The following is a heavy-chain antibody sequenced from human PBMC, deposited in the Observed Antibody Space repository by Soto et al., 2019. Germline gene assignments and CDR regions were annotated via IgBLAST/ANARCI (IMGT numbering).Heavy chain of an antibody. Sequence: EVQLLESGGGLVQPGGSLRLSCAASGFTFSNYGMSWVRQAPGQGLEWVSSISGSGSDIYYTDSVKGRFTISRDNSKNTLYMQMHSLRADETAVYYCAFRDCCGCPFYWYFDLWGRGTLVTVSS. CDR1: GFTFSNYG. J-gene: IGHJ2*01. CDR3: AFRDCCGCPFYWYFDL. D-gene: IGHD6-19*01. V-gene: IGHV3-23*01. CDR2: ISGSGSDI.